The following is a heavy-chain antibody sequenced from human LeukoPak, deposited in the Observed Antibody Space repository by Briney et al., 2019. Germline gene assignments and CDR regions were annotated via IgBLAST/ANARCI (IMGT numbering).Heavy chain of an antibody. CDR3: AKSDYFDS. V-gene: IGHV3-21*01. CDR1: GFTFSSYS. Sequence: PGGSLRLSCAASGFTFSSYSMNWVRQAPGKGLEWVSSISSSSSNIYYADSVKGRFTVSRDNARNTLHLQMNSLRAEDTAVYYCAKSDYFDSWGQGTLVTVSS. CDR2: ISSSSSNI. J-gene: IGHJ4*02.